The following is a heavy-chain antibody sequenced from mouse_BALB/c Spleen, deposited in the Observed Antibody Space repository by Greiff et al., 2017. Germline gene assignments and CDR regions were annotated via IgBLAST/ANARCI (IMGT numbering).Heavy chain of an antibody. CDR1: GFTFTDYY. CDR2: IRNKANGYTT. Sequence: EVQRVESGGGLVQPGGSLRLSCATSGFTFTDYYMSWVRQPPGKALEWLGFIRNKANGYTTEYSASVKGRFTISRDNSQSILYLQMNTLRAEDSATYYCARDGDYRSLDYWGQGTSVTVSS. CDR3: ARDGDYRSLDY. D-gene: IGHD2-14*01. J-gene: IGHJ4*01. V-gene: IGHV7-3*02.